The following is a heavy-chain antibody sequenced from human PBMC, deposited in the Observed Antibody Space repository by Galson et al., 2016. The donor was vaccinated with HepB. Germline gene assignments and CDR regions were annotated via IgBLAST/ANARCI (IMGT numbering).Heavy chain of an antibody. CDR3: ARDGLVDYGDHFDY. D-gene: IGHD4-17*01. J-gene: IGHJ4*02. CDR2: INVGTSNT. Sequence: SVKVSCKASGYTFTNYALHWLRQAPGQRLEWMGWINVGTSNTRYSQNFQGRVTITRDTSANTAYMELSSLRSEDTALYYCARDGLVDYGDHFDYWGQGTLVTVSS. V-gene: IGHV1-3*01. CDR1: GYTFTNYA.